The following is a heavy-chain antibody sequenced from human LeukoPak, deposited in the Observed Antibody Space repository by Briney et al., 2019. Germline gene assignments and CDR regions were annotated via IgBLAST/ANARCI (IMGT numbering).Heavy chain of an antibody. V-gene: IGHV4-39*01. D-gene: IGHD6-19*01. J-gene: IGHJ5*02. CDR1: GGSISSSYYY. CDR3: ARFWQFTVAGPRLGFDP. Sequence: PSETLSLTCTVSGGSISSSYYYWGWIRQPPGKGLEWIGSIYYSGSTYYNPSLKSRVTISVDTSKNQFSLKLRSVTAADTAVYYCARFWQFTVAGPRLGFDPWGQGTLVTVSS. CDR2: IYYSGST.